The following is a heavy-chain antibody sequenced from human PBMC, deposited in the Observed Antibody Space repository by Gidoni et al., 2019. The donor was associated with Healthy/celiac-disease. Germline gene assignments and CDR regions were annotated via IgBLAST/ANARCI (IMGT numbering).Heavy chain of an antibody. J-gene: IGHJ6*02. D-gene: IGHD6-13*01. CDR3: AKEKVVAAAGTGDYYYGMDV. Sequence: EVQLVESGGGLVQPGRSLRLSCAASGFTFDDYAMQWVRQAPGKGLEWVSGISWNSGSIGYADSVKGRFTISRDNAKNSLYLQMNSLRAEDTALYYCAKEKVVAAAGTGDYYYGMDVWGQGTTVTVSS. CDR2: ISWNSGSI. CDR1: GFTFDDYA. V-gene: IGHV3-9*01.